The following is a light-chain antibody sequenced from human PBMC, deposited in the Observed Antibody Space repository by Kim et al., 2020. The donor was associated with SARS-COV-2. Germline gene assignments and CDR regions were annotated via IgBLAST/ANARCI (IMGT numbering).Light chain of an antibody. V-gene: IGKV1-39*01. CDR2: TTS. J-gene: IGKJ4*01. Sequence: DIQMTQSQSSLSASVGDRVTITCRASQSISGYLNWYQQKPGKAPKLLIYTTSSLQSGVPSRFSGSGSGTDFTLTISSLQPEDFATYYCQQSYSIPLTFGGGTKVEIK. CDR3: QQSYSIPLT. CDR1: QSISGY.